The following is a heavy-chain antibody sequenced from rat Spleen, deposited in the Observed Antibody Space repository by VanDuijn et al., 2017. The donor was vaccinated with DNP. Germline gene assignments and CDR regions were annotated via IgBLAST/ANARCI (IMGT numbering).Heavy chain of an antibody. V-gene: IGHV5-27*01. CDR3: TTTYYSLGAMDA. D-gene: IGHD1-1*01. J-gene: IGHJ4*01. CDR2: ITNSGGST. CDR1: GFTFSNYG. Sequence: EVQLVESGGGLVQPGRSLKLSCAASGFTFSNYGMAWVRQAPTKGLEWVASITNSGGSTYYRDSVKGRFTISRDNAKSTLYLQMDSLRSEDTATYYCTTTYYSLGAMDAWGQGTSVTVSS.